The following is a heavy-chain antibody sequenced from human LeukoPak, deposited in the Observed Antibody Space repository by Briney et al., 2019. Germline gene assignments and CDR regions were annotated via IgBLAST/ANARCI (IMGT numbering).Heavy chain of an antibody. V-gene: IGHV3-30*02. J-gene: IGHJ4*02. CDR2: IRYDGSNK. CDR1: GFTFSSYG. CDR3: AKSADIVATIDY. D-gene: IGHD5-12*01. Sequence: GGSLRLSCAASGFTFSSYGMHWVRQAPGKGLEWVAFIRYDGSNKYYADSVKGRFTISRDNSKNTLYLQMNSLRAEDTAVYYCAKSADIVATIDYWGQGTLVTVSS.